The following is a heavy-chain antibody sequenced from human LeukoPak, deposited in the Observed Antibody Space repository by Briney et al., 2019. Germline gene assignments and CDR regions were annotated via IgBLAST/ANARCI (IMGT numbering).Heavy chain of an antibody. D-gene: IGHD3-16*01. V-gene: IGHV1-2*02. CDR1: GYTFTGYY. Sequence: ASVKVSCKASGYTFTGYYMHWVRQAPGQGLEWMGWINPNSGGTNYAQKFQGRVTMTRDTSIRTAYMELSRLRSDDTAVYYCERVGGGPFSAPDYWGQGTLVTVSS. CDR3: ERVGGGPFSAPDY. CDR2: INPNSGGT. J-gene: IGHJ4*02.